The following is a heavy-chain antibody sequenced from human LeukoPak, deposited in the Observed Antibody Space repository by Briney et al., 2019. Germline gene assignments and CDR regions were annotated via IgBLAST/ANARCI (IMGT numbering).Heavy chain of an antibody. D-gene: IGHD2-21*02. CDR3: ARDGGPWHIVVVTAIGSYFDY. Sequence: SETLSLTCTVSGGSISSSSYYWGWIRQPPGKGLEWIGSIYYSGSTYYNPSLKSRVSTSVDTSENQFSLKLTSVTAADTAVYYCARDGGPWHIVVVTAIGSYFDYWGQGTLVTVSS. J-gene: IGHJ4*02. CDR1: GGSISSSSYY. V-gene: IGHV4-39*07. CDR2: IYYSGST.